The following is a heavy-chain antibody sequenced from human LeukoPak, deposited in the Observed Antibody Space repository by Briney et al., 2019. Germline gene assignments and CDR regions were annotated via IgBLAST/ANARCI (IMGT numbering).Heavy chain of an antibody. CDR2: FHTSGST. CDR1: GGSINSYY. Sequence: SETLSLTCTVSGGSINSYYWSWIRQPAGKGLEWIGRFHTSGSTTYNPSLKSRVTMSVDTSKSQFSLKMYSVTAADTAVYYCARTTGYSSTWELDSWGQGILVTVSS. CDR3: ARTTGYSSTWELDS. V-gene: IGHV4-4*07. J-gene: IGHJ4*02. D-gene: IGHD6-13*01.